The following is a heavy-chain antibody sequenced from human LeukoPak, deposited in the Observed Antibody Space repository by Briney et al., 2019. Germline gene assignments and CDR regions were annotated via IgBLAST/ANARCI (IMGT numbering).Heavy chain of an antibody. D-gene: IGHD4-17*01. J-gene: IGHJ4*02. CDR1: GFTFNAYS. CDR2: INSGTNNI. V-gene: IGHV3-48*04. CDR3: ARDQNGAGFDS. Sequence: GGPLRLSCAASGFTFNAYSMNWVRQAPGKGLEWISHINSGTNNIYYADSVKGRFTISRDNAKNSLFLQMNSLRADDTAVYYCARDQNGAGFDSWGQGTLVTVSS.